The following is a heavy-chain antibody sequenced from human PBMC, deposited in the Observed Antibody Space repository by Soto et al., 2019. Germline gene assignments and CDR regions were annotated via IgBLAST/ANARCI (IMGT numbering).Heavy chain of an antibody. J-gene: IGHJ4*02. CDR1: GDTFSFYT. CDR2: VNPIVSMS. Sequence: QVQLVQSGAAVKKPGSSVKVSCKASGDTFSFYTINWVRQAPGLGLEWMGRVNPIVSMSNYAQKFQGRVTITAEKSTNTAYMQLSSLRSEDTAIYYCAASYGSGYRAFDYWGQGALVTVSS. CDR3: AASYGSGYRAFDY. D-gene: IGHD3-10*01. V-gene: IGHV1-69*02.